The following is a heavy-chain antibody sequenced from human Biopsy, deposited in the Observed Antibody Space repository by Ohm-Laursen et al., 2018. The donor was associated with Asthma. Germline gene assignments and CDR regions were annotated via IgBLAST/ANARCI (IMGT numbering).Heavy chain of an antibody. CDR1: GFSFSNFA. J-gene: IGHJ3*02. D-gene: IGHD1-1*01. CDR2: ISKDASTQ. V-gene: IGHV3-30*01. CDR3: VRDGTDDAFDI. Sequence: SLRLSCAASGFSFSNFAIHWVRQAPGKGLEWVGVISKDASTQDYADSVKGRFTMARDNSKNTLDLQMNSLREEDTAVYYCVRDGTDDAFDIWGQRTVVSVSS.